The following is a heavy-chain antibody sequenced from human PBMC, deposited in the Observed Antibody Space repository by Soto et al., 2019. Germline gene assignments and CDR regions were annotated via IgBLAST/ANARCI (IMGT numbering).Heavy chain of an antibody. CDR2: INHSGST. V-gene: IGHV4-34*01. J-gene: IGHJ6*02. CDR1: GGSFSGYY. Sequence: QVQLQQWGAGLLKPSETLSLTCAVYGGSFSGYYWSWIRQPPGKGLEWIGEINHSGSTNYNPSLTXRXXRSVHTSKNQFSPKLSSVTAADTAVYYCARVTGRYYYGMDVWGQGTTVTVSS. CDR3: ARVTGRYYYGMDV.